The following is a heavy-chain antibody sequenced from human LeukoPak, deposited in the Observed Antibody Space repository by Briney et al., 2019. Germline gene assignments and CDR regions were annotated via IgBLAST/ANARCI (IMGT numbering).Heavy chain of an antibody. J-gene: IGHJ4*02. CDR1: GFTFRDYG. Sequence: PGGSLRLSCAASGFTFRDYGMSWVRQAPGKGLEWVSGINWNGVRIDYADSVKGRFTISRDNAKNSLYLQMNSLRAEDTALYYCARYDYTNYVGYYDHWGQGTLVTVSS. CDR2: INWNGVRI. CDR3: ARYDYTNYVGYYDH. D-gene: IGHD4-11*01. V-gene: IGHV3-20*04.